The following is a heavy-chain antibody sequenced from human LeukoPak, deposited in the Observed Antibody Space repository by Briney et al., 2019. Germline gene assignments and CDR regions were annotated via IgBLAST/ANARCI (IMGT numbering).Heavy chain of an antibody. CDR3: TIGSSGRRDN. Sequence: VASVKVSCKASGYTFTSCDINWVRQATGQGLEWMGWMNPNSGNTGYGQSFQGRITMTRDISIGTAYMELSNLTSEDTAIYYCTIGSSGRRDNWGQGTLVTVSA. CDR2: MNPNSGNT. V-gene: IGHV1-8*01. J-gene: IGHJ4*02. D-gene: IGHD6-19*01. CDR1: GYTFTSCD.